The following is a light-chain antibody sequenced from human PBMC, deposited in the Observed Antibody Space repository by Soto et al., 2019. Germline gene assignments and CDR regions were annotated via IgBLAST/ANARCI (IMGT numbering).Light chain of an antibody. V-gene: IGLV2-23*02. CDR3: CSYAGSSTFVV. CDR1: SSDVGGYNY. Sequence: QSALTQPASVSGSPGQSIAISCTGTSSDVGGYNYVSWHQQHPGKAPKVLISVVSNRPSGVSNRFSGSKSGNAASLTVSGLQAEDEADYYCCSYAGSSTFVVFGGGTKLTVL. J-gene: IGLJ2*01. CDR2: VVS.